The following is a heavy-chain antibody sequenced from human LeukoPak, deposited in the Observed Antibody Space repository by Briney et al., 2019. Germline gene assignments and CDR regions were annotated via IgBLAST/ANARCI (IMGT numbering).Heavy chain of an antibody. D-gene: IGHD6-19*01. CDR2: IKSNIDGGAT. CDR1: GFTFSNDW. V-gene: IGHV3-15*07. Sequence: PGGSLRLSCAASGFTFSNDWMNWVHQAPGKGLEWVGRIKSNIDGGATDYAAPVKGRFTISRDDSKNTLYLQMNSLKTEDTAVYYCTTGGNVMVAGTRAFDIWGQGTMVTVSS. J-gene: IGHJ3*02. CDR3: TTGGNVMVAGTRAFDI.